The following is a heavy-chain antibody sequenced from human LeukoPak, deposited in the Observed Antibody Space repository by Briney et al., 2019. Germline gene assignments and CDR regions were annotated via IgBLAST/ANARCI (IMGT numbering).Heavy chain of an antibody. J-gene: IGHJ4*02. CDR1: GFTFSNYW. Sequence: PGGSLRLSCAASGFTFSNYWMHWVRQAPGKGLVWVSRIKTDGSGAGYADSVKGRFTFSRDNAKNTLYLQMNSLRAEDTAVYYCTRDLVYGSGSSDYWGQGTLVTVSS. D-gene: IGHD3-10*01. CDR2: IKTDGSGA. V-gene: IGHV3-74*01. CDR3: TRDLVYGSGSSDY.